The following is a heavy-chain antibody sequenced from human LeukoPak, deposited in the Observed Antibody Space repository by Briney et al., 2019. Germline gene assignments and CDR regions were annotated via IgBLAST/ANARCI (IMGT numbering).Heavy chain of an antibody. CDR1: GFTFSTYG. V-gene: IGHV3-30*18. CDR3: AKRLVGGYSYGPLDY. D-gene: IGHD5-18*01. Sequence: QAGGSLRLSCAASGFTFSTYGMHWVRRAPGKGLEWVTVISNDGTKDQYADSVRGRFTISRDNSKNTLYLQMNSLRPEDTAVYYCAKRLVGGYSYGPLDYWGQGTLVTVSS. CDR2: ISNDGTKD. J-gene: IGHJ4*02.